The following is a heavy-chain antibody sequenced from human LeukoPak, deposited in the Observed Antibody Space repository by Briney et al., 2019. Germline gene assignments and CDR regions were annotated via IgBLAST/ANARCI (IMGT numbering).Heavy chain of an antibody. Sequence: ASVKVSCKSSGYTFTSYGFTWVRQAPGQGLEWMGWISAYNGNTNYVQKLQGRVTMSTDTSTSTVYMELRSLRSDDTAVYYCARGGLTESVDYWGQGTLVTVSS. CDR3: ARGGLTESVDY. D-gene: IGHD3-10*01. V-gene: IGHV1-18*01. CDR1: GYTFTSYG. CDR2: ISAYNGNT. J-gene: IGHJ4*02.